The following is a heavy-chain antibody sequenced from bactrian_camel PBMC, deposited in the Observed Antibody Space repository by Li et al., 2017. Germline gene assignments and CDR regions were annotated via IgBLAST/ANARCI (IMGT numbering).Heavy chain of an antibody. J-gene: IGHJ4*01. Sequence: HVQLVESGGGSVQAGGSLNLTCVASSSVYCMGWFRHPPGKREKREADATIDTDGGTSYANSVKGRSTISRDNAKNTLFLQLNSLKTEDTAMYYCAKVMYGHSWTFDYWGQGTQVTVS. CDR1: SSVYC. D-gene: IGHD6*01. V-gene: IGHV3S53*01. CDR3: AKVMYGHSWTFDY. CDR2: IDTDGGT.